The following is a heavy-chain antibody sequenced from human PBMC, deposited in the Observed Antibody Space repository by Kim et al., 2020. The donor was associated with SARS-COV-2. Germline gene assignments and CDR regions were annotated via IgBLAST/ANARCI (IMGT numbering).Heavy chain of an antibody. V-gene: IGHV3-74*01. Sequence: GVSLRLSCAASGFTFSNFWMHWVRQAPGKGLVWVSRINSDGSSTSYADSVKCRFTISRDNAKNTLYLQMNSLRAEDTAVYYCARVIAAPGPPFDYWGQGT. J-gene: IGHJ4*02. D-gene: IGHD6-13*01. CDR1: GFTFSNFW. CDR2: INSDGSST. CDR3: ARVIAAPGPPFDY.